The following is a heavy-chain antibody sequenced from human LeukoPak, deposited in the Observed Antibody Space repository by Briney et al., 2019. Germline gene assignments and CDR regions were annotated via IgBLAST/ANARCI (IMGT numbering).Heavy chain of an antibody. Sequence: GGSLRLSCAASGFTFSSYGMHWVRQAPGKGLEWVAVISYDGSNKYYADSVKGRFTISRDNSKNTLYLQMNSLRAEDAAVYYCAKEAYCGGDCPSDYWGQGTLVTVSS. D-gene: IGHD2-21*02. CDR3: AKEAYCGGDCPSDY. CDR1: GFTFSSYG. CDR2: ISYDGSNK. J-gene: IGHJ4*02. V-gene: IGHV3-30*18.